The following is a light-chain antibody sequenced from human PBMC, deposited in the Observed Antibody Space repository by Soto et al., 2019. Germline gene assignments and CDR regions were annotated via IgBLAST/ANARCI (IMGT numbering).Light chain of an antibody. CDR3: QQYSSSPPMYT. CDR2: GAS. J-gene: IGKJ2*01. V-gene: IGKV3-20*01. Sequence: EIVLTQSPGTLSLSPGERATLSCRASQSVSSSYLAWYQQKPGQAPRLLIYGASSRATGIPDRFSGSRSGTDLALTISRLEREDFAVYYCQQYSSSPPMYTFGQGTQMEIK. CDR1: QSVSSSY.